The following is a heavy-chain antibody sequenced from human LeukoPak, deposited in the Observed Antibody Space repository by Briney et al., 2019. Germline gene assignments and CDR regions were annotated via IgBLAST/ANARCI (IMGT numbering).Heavy chain of an antibody. CDR1: GFTFSSYG. Sequence: PGGSLRLSCAASGFTFSSYGMSWVRQAPGKGLEWVSAISGSGGSTYYADSVKGRFTISRDNSKNTLYLQMNSLRAEDTAVYYCAKKMVPETTVSPYYFDYWGQGTLVTVSS. D-gene: IGHD4-17*01. CDR2: ISGSGGST. V-gene: IGHV3-23*01. J-gene: IGHJ4*02. CDR3: AKKMVPETTVSPYYFDY.